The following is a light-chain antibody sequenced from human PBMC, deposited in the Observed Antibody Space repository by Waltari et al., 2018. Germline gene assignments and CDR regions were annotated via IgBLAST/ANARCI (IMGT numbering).Light chain of an antibody. CDR3: SSRDSGAHRHV. Sequence: SSELTQDPAVSVALGQTVRITCQGDSLRSYYATWYQQKAGQAPILVIYGQNNRPSGIPDRVSGSYSGGTASLTITGAQAEDEADYYCSSRDSGAHRHVFGTGTKVTVL. CDR1: SLRSYY. J-gene: IGLJ1*01. V-gene: IGLV3-19*01. CDR2: GQN.